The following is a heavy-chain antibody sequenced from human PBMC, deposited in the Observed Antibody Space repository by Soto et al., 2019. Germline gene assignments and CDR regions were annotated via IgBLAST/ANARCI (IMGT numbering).Heavy chain of an antibody. CDR1: GGSISSGDYY. D-gene: IGHD3-10*01. CDR2: IYYSGST. CDR3: ARGPGTMAKIDY. Sequence: SETLSLTCSVSGGSISSGDYYWSWIRQPPGKGLEWIGYIYYSGSTYYNPSLKSRVTISVDTSKNQFSLKLSSVTAADTAVYYCARGPGTMAKIDYWGQGTLVTVSS. V-gene: IGHV4-30-4*01. J-gene: IGHJ4*02.